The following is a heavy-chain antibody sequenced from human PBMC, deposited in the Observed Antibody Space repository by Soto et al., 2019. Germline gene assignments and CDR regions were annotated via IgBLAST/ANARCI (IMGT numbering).Heavy chain of an antibody. V-gene: IGHV1-2*04. J-gene: IGHJ6*01. CDR1: GYTFTCYY. D-gene: IGHD2-2*01. CDR3: AQSVIYCSSTRCSRLDDYYCYYYGMDV. Sequence: QVQLVQSGAEVKKPGASVKVSCKASGYTFTCYYINWLRQAPGQGLEWMGWINPNSGGTHYAQKFQGWVTMTRDTTISTAYMERSRLRSDDMAVYYCAQSVIYCSSTRCSRLDDYYCYYYGMDVGRQGTPVTV. CDR2: INPNSGGT.